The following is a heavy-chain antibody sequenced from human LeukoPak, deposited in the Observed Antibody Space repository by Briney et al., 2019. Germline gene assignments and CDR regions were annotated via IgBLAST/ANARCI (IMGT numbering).Heavy chain of an antibody. Sequence: AASVKVSCKASGGTFSSYAISWVRQAPGQGLEWMGGIIPIFGTANYAQKFQGRVTITTDESTSTAYMELSSLRSEDTAVYYCARDMLNTGYYDSSGYSSDAFDIWGQGTMVTVSS. D-gene: IGHD3-22*01. CDR1: GGTFSSYA. V-gene: IGHV1-69*05. J-gene: IGHJ3*02. CDR2: IIPIFGTA. CDR3: ARDMLNTGYYDSSGYSSDAFDI.